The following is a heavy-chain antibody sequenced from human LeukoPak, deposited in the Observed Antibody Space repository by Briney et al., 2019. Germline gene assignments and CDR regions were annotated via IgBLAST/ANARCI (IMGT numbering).Heavy chain of an antibody. CDR3: ARDGLPATVANWFDP. D-gene: IGHD2-15*01. CDR1: GFTFNNYT. J-gene: IGHJ5*02. V-gene: IGHV3-21*01. CDR2: ISRNGIYI. Sequence: PGGYLRLYCAASGFTFNNYTMNWVRQAPGKGLEWVSSISRNGIYIKYVDSVKGRFTVSRDNAKNSLYLQMNSLRAEDTAVYYCARDGLPATVANWFDPWGQGTLVTVSS.